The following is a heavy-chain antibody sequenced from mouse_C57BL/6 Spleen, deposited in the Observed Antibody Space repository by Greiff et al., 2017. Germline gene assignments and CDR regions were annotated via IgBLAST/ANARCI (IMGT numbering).Heavy chain of an antibody. V-gene: IGHV1-22*01. Sequence: EVKLMESGPELVKPGASVKMSCKASGYTFTDYNMHWVKQSHGKSLEWIGYINPNNGGTSYNQKFKGKATLTVNKSSSTAYMELRSLTSEDSAVYYCARSNYSNFYFDYWGQGTTLTVSS. CDR2: INPNNGGT. CDR1: GYTFTDYN. CDR3: ARSNYSNFYFDY. J-gene: IGHJ2*01. D-gene: IGHD2-5*01.